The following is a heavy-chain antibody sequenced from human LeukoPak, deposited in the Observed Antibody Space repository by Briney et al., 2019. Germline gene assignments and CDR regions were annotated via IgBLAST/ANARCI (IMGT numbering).Heavy chain of an antibody. CDR2: ISSSSGFI. CDR3: ARDLCSSTSCYVFDY. V-gene: IGHV3-21*01. CDR1: GLTFSTYS. Sequence: GGSLRLSCAASGLTFSTYSMNRVRQAPGKGLEWVSSISSSSGFIYYADSVKGRFTISRDNSKNTLYLQMNSLRAEDTAVYYCARDLCSSTSCYVFDYWGQGTLVTVSS. D-gene: IGHD2-2*01. J-gene: IGHJ4*02.